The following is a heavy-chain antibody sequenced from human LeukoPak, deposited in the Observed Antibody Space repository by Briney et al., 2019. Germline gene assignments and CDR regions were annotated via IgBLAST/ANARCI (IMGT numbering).Heavy chain of an antibody. V-gene: IGHV3-66*01. CDR3: ARGGPAAGRFDY. CDR1: GCTVSSNY. CDR2: IYSGGST. D-gene: IGHD6-13*01. Sequence: GGPLRLSCAASGCTVSSNYMSWVRQAPGKGLEWVSVIYSGGSTYYADSVKGRLTISRDNSKNTLYLQMNSLRAEDTAVYYCARGGPAAGRFDYWGQGTLVTVSS. J-gene: IGHJ4*02.